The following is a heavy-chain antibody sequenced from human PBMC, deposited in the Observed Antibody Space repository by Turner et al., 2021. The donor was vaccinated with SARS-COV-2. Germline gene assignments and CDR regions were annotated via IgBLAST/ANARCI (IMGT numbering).Heavy chain of an antibody. CDR3: ARSWRMSNSDFDY. D-gene: IGHD6-13*01. CDR1: GGTFSSYA. CDR2: IIPIVGTA. V-gene: IGHV1-69*06. J-gene: IGHJ4*02. Sequence: QAQLVQSGAEVKKPASAVKVSCKASGGTFSSYAISWVRQAPGQGLEWMGGIIPIVGTANDAQKFQGRVTITADKSTSTAYMELSSLRSEDTAVYYCARSWRMSNSDFDYWGQGTLVTVSS.